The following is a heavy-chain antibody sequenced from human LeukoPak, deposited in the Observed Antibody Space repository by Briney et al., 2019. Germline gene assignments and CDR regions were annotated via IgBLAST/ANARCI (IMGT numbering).Heavy chain of an antibody. CDR3: AKGRDGDYTSTAEY. J-gene: IGHJ4*02. D-gene: IGHD4-17*01. Sequence: GGSLRLSCAASGFTFDDYAMHWVRQAPGKGLEWVSGISWNSGSIGYADSVKGRFTISRDNAKNSLYLQMNSLRAEDTALYYCAKGRDGDYTSTAEYWGQGTLVTVSS. CDR2: ISWNSGSI. V-gene: IGHV3-9*01. CDR1: GFTFDDYA.